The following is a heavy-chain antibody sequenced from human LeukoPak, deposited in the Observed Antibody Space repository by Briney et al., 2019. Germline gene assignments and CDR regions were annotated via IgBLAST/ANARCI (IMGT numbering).Heavy chain of an antibody. Sequence: PSETLSLTCTVSGGSISSYYWSWIRQPPGKGLEWIGYIYYSGSTNYNPSLKSRVTISVDTSKNQFSLKLGSVTAADTAVYYCARQVGYNHDYWGQGTLVTVSS. CDR1: GGSISSYY. D-gene: IGHD5-24*01. CDR2: IYYSGST. V-gene: IGHV4-59*08. CDR3: ARQVGYNHDY. J-gene: IGHJ4*02.